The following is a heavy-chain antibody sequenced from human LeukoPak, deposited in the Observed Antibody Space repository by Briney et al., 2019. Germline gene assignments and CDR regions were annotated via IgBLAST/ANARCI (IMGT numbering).Heavy chain of an antibody. Sequence: GGSLRLSCTATGFTFSNYYMNWVRQAPGKGLEWVAVIWYDGSNKYYADSVKGRFTISRDNSKNTLYLQMNSLRAEDTAVYYCAKDLTYYDSSVDYWSQGTLVTVSS. CDR1: GFTFSNYY. CDR2: IWYDGSNK. CDR3: AKDLTYYDSSVDY. D-gene: IGHD3-22*01. V-gene: IGHV3-33*06. J-gene: IGHJ4*02.